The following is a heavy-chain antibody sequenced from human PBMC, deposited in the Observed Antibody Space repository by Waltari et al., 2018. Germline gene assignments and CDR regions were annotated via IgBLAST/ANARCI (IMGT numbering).Heavy chain of an antibody. CDR3: ARVQSVLRSVSYYYSDSEYYFDY. J-gene: IGHJ4*02. D-gene: IGHD3-22*01. V-gene: IGHV3-33*01. CDR2: IWYDGSNK. CDR1: GFTFSSYG. Sequence: QVQLVESGGGVVQPGRSLRLSCAASGFTFSSYGMHWVRQAPGQGLAWVAVIWYDGSNKYYADSVKGRFTISRDNSKNTLYLQMNSLRAEDTAVYYCARVQSVLRSVSYYYSDSEYYFDYWGQGTLVTVSS.